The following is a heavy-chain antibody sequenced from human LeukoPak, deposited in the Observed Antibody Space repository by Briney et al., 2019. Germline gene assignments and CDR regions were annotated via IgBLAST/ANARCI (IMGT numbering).Heavy chain of an antibody. Sequence: HSGGSLRLSCAASGFTFSSYAMNWVRQAPGKGLEWVSAISGSGGSTYYADSVKGRFTISRDNSKNMLYLQMNSLRAEDTAVYYCAKKSYYDSSGYYYFDFWGQGTLVTVSS. CDR1: GFTFSSYA. D-gene: IGHD3-22*01. CDR3: AKKSYYDSSGYYYFDF. CDR2: ISGSGGST. V-gene: IGHV3-23*01. J-gene: IGHJ4*02.